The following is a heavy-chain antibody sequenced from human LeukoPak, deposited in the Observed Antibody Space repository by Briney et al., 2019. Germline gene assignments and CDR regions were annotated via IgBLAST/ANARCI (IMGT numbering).Heavy chain of an antibody. D-gene: IGHD3-10*01. CDR1: GYTFTSYG. CDR2: ISAYNGNT. CDR3: ARVSLAYGSGSRLAVRGANWFDP. J-gene: IGHJ5*02. V-gene: IGHV1-18*01. Sequence: ASVKVSCKASGYTFTSYGISWVRQAPGQGLEWMGWISAYNGNTNYAQKLQGRVTMTTDTSTSTAYMELRSLRSDDTAVYYCARVSLAYGSGSRLAVRGANWFDPWGQGTLVTVSS.